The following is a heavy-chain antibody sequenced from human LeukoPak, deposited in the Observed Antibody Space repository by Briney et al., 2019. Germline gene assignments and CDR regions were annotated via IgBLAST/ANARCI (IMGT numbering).Heavy chain of an antibody. Sequence: PGGSLRLSCAASGLTVSSNYMTWVRQAPGKGREWVSVIYSSGITYYADSVKGRFTFSRDNSKNTLYLQMNSLRAEDTAVYYCARERDYSGWQFDYWGQGTLVTVSS. CDR1: GLTVSSNY. CDR2: IYSSGIT. CDR3: ARERDYSGWQFDY. V-gene: IGHV3-53*01. D-gene: IGHD6-19*01. J-gene: IGHJ4*02.